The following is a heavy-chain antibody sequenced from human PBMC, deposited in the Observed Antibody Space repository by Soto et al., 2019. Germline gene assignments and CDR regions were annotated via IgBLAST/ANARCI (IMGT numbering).Heavy chain of an antibody. V-gene: IGHV3-23*01. CDR2: ISGSGSTI. Sequence: PGGSLRLSCAASGFTFSSYAVSWVRQAPGKGPEWISSISGSGSTIYYADSVKGRFTISRDNTKNTLFLQMNSLRAEDTAVYYCAKERATTTAFDYWGQGALVTVSS. D-gene: IGHD4-17*01. CDR1: GFTFSSYA. CDR3: AKERATTTAFDY. J-gene: IGHJ4*02.